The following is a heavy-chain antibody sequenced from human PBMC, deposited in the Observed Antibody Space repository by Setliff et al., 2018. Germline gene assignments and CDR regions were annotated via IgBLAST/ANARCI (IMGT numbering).Heavy chain of an antibody. V-gene: IGHV3-33*08. CDR3: ARPGRSNYWDSFDY. CDR1: GFTFSTYR. D-gene: IGHD3-10*01. J-gene: IGHJ4*02. CDR2: IWDDGVKK. Sequence: GGSLRLSCAASGFTFSTYRMHWVRQAPGKGLEWVAVIWDDGVKKYHADSVKGRFTISRDNAKNSLYLQMSSLRADDTAVYYCARPGRSNYWDSFDYWGQGTLVTVSS.